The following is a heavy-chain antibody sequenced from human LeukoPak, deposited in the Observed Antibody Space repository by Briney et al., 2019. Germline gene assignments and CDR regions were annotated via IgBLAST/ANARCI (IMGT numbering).Heavy chain of an antibody. CDR2: ISYDGSNK. CDR3: AKDLGPFGDIVVVSVSIQEDY. J-gene: IGHJ4*02. Sequence: PGRSLRLSCAASGFTFSSYAMHWVRQAPGKGLEWVAVISYDGSNKYYADSVKGRFTISRDNSKNTLYLQMNSLGAEDTAIYYCAKDLGPFGDIVVVSVSIQEDYWGQGTLVTVSS. CDR1: GFTFSSYA. V-gene: IGHV3-30-3*01. D-gene: IGHD2-2*02.